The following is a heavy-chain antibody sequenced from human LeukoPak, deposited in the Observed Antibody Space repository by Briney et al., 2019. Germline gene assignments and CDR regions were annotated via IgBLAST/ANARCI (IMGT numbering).Heavy chain of an antibody. Sequence: SETLSLTCTVSGGSISSSSYYWGWIRQPPGNGLEWIGSIYYSGSTYYNPSLKSRVTISVDTSKNQFSLKLSSVTAADTAVYYCARERSGYSGYDNNDYWGQGTLVTVSS. CDR3: ARERSGYSGYDNNDY. J-gene: IGHJ4*02. CDR2: IYYSGST. CDR1: GGSISSSSYY. D-gene: IGHD5-12*01. V-gene: IGHV4-39*07.